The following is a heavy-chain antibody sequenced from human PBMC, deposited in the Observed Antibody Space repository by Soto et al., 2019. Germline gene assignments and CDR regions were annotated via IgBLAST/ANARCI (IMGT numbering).Heavy chain of an antibody. D-gene: IGHD3-22*01. Sequence: SETLSLTCAVSGYSISSGYYWGWIRQPPGEGLEWIGSIYHSGSTYYNPSLKSRVTISVDTSKNQFSLKLSSVTAADTAVYYCASYYYDSSGYYYREVSAFDIWGQGTMVTVSS. J-gene: IGHJ3*02. CDR1: GYSISSGYY. CDR3: ASYYYDSSGYYYREVSAFDI. V-gene: IGHV4-38-2*01. CDR2: IYHSGST.